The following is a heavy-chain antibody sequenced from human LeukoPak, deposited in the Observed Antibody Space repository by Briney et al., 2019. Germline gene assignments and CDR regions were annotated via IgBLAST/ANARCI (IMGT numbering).Heavy chain of an antibody. V-gene: IGHV6-1*01. CDR3: ARDLADIVVVPAAIGWFAP. CDR2: TYYRSKWYN. J-gene: IGHJ5*02. Sequence: SQTLSLTCAISGDSFSSNSTSWNWIRQSPSRGLEWLGRTYYRSKWYNDYAVSVKSRITINPDTSKHQFSLQLNSVTPEDTAVYYCARDLADIVVVPAAIGWFAPWGQGTLVTVSS. CDR1: GDSFSSNSTS. D-gene: IGHD2-2*02.